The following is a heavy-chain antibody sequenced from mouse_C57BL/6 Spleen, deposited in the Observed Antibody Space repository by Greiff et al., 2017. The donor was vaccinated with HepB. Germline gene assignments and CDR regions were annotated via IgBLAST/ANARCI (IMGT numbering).Heavy chain of an antibody. V-gene: IGHV5-4*01. J-gene: IGHJ3*01. CDR1: GFTFSSYA. Sequence: EVKLVESGGGLVKPGGSLKLSCAASGFTFSSYAMSWVRQTPEKRLEWVATISDGGSYTYYPDNVKGRFTISRDNAKNNLYLQMSHLKSEDTAMYYCARDDDGGFAYWGQGTLVTVSA. CDR3: ARDDDGGFAY. D-gene: IGHD2-3*01. CDR2: ISDGGSYT.